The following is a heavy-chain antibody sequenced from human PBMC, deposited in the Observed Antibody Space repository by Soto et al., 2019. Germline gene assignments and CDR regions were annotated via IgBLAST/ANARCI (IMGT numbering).Heavy chain of an antibody. CDR2: ISAYNGNT. J-gene: IGHJ6*02. CDR1: GYTFTSYG. V-gene: IGHV1-18*04. CDR3: ARVPAYYDFWSGLFGMDV. D-gene: IGHD3-3*01. Sequence: WASVKVSCKASGYTFTSYGISWVRQAPGQGLEWMGWISAYNGNTNYAQKLQGRVTMTTDTSTSTAYMELRSLRSDDTAVYYCARVPAYYDFWSGLFGMDVWGQGTTVTVSS.